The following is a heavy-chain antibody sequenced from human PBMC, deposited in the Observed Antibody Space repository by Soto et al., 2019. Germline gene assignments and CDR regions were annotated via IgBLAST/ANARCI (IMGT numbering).Heavy chain of an antibody. J-gene: IGHJ6*02. V-gene: IGHV5-51*01. CDR1: GYIFSNYW. Sequence: GESLKISCKGSGYIFSNYWIAWVRQMPGKGLEWMGIIYPGDSDTRYSPSFQGQVTISADKSISTAYLQWSGLKASGTAMYYCARHRATRGDLVPAAHGHYYYYGMDVWGQGTTVTVSS. CDR3: ARHRATRGDLVPAAHGHYYYYGMDV. CDR2: IYPGDSDT. D-gene: IGHD2-2*01.